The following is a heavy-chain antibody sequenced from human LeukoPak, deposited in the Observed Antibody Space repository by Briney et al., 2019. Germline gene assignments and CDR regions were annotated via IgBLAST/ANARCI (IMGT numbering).Heavy chain of an antibody. CDR2: VYPGDSDT. CDR1: GYSFTNYW. V-gene: IGHV5-51*01. CDR3: ARRGQGYGMDV. Sequence: GESLKISCKASGYSFTNYWIGWVRQMPGTGLEWMAIVYPGDSDTRYSPSFRGQVTISADKSISTAYLQWNSLKASDTAMYYCARRGQGYGMDVWGQGTTVTVSS. J-gene: IGHJ6*02.